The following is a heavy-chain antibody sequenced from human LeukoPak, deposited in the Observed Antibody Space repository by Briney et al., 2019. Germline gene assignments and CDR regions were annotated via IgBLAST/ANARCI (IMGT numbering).Heavy chain of an antibody. D-gene: IGHD6-19*01. Sequence: SETLSLTCTVSGGSISSYYWSWIRQPPGKGLEWIGYIYYSGSTNYNPSLKSRVTISVDTSKNQFSLKLSSVTAADTAVYYCARGSSGWYPDIDYWGQGTLVTVTS. CDR1: GGSISSYY. J-gene: IGHJ4*02. V-gene: IGHV4-59*01. CDR3: ARGSSGWYPDIDY. CDR2: IYYSGST.